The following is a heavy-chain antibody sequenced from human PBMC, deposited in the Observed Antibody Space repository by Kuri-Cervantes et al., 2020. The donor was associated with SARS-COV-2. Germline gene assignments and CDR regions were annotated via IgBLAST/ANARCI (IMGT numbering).Heavy chain of an antibody. Sequence: SCAASGFTFSSYAMHWVRQAPGKGLEWVAVISYDGSNKYYADSVKGRFTISRDNSKDTLYLQMNSLRAEDTAVYYCAREGVVAASPDAFDIWGQGTMVTVSS. J-gene: IGHJ3*02. CDR2: ISYDGSNK. CDR1: GFTFSSYA. CDR3: AREGVVAASPDAFDI. D-gene: IGHD2-15*01. V-gene: IGHV3-30-3*01.